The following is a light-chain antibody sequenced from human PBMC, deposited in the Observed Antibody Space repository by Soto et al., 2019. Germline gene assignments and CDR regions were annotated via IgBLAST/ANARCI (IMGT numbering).Light chain of an antibody. CDR3: AVWDDILNEVV. J-gene: IGLJ3*02. Sequence: QSALTQPPSASGTPGQRVTISCSGSRSNIGSNSVNWYQQHPGTAPKLLIYSQSQRPSGVPDRISGAKSGTSVTLAISGLQAEDEATYYCAVWDDILNEVVFGGGPNLTVL. CDR1: RSNIGSNS. CDR2: SQS. V-gene: IGLV1-44*01.